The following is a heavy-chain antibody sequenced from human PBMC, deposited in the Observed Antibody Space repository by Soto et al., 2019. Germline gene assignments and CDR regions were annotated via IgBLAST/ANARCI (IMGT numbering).Heavy chain of an antibody. V-gene: IGHV4-59*01. D-gene: IGHD3-10*01. Sequence: LSLTCTVSGGSISSYYWIWIRQPPGKGLEWIGYIYYSGSTNYNPSLKSRVTISVDTSKNQFSLKLSSVTAADTAVYYCARGQDYYGSGSYYFDYWGQGTLVTVSS. J-gene: IGHJ4*02. CDR2: IYYSGST. CDR3: ARGQDYYGSGSYYFDY. CDR1: GGSISSYY.